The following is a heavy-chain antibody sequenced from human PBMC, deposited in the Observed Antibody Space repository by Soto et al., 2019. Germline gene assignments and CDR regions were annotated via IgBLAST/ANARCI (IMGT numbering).Heavy chain of an antibody. D-gene: IGHD3-22*01. V-gene: IGHV1-58*01. CDR2: IVVGSGNT. CDR1: GFTFTSSA. CDR3: AAPHYYDSSGYYLGVYGMDL. J-gene: IGHJ6*02. Sequence: QMQLVQSGPEVKKPGTSVKVSCKASGFTFTSSAVQWVRQARGQRLEWIGWIVVGSGNTNYAQKFQERVTITRDMSTSTAYMELSSLRSEDTAVYYCAAPHYYDSSGYYLGVYGMDLWGQGTTVTVSS.